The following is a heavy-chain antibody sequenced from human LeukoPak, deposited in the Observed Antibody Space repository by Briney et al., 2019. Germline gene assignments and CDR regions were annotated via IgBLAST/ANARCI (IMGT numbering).Heavy chain of an antibody. Sequence: GGSLRLSCAASGFTFSSYSMNWVRQAPGKGREWVSYISSSSSTIYYADSVKGRFTISRDNAKNSLYLQMNSLRAEDTAVYYCARGSTGAPFDYWGQGTLVTVSS. D-gene: IGHD3-10*01. J-gene: IGHJ4*02. CDR3: ARGSTGAPFDY. V-gene: IGHV3-48*04. CDR1: GFTFSSYS. CDR2: ISSSSSTI.